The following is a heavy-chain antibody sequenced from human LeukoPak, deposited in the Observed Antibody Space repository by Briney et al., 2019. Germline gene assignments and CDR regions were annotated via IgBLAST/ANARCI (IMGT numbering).Heavy chain of an antibody. V-gene: IGHV1-2*02. Sequence: ASVKVSFKASGYTFTVYYMHWVRQAPGQGLEWMGWINPNSGGTNYAQKFQGRVTMTRDTSISTAYMELSRLGSDDTAVYYCARDLLVVASMGSDSWGQGTLVTVSS. J-gene: IGHJ4*02. CDR3: ARDLLVVASMGSDS. CDR2: INPNSGGT. CDR1: GYTFTVYY. D-gene: IGHD2-15*01.